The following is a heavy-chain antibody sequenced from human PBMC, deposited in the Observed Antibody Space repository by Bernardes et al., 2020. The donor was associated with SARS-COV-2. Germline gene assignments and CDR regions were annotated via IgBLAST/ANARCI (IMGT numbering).Heavy chain of an antibody. Sequence: ASVKVSCKASGYTFTGYYMHWVRQAPGQGLEWMGWINPNSGGTNYAQKFQGWVTMTRDTSISTAYMELSRLRSDDTAVYYCARALAVQLEFYENYYYYGMDVWGQGTTVTVSS. D-gene: IGHD1-1*01. V-gene: IGHV1-2*04. CDR1: GYTFTGYY. CDR2: INPNSGGT. CDR3: ARALAVQLEFYENYYYYGMDV. J-gene: IGHJ6*02.